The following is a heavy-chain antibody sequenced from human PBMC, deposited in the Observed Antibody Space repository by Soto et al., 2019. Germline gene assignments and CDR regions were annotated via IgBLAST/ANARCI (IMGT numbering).Heavy chain of an antibody. CDR2: IYHSGST. D-gene: IGHD2-15*01. Sequence: SETLSLTCAVSGGSISIGGYSWSWIRQPPGKGLEWIGYIYHSGSTYYNPSLKSRVTISVDRSKNQFSLKLSSVTAADTAVYYCARGSVRYCSGGSCYGGSDAFDIWGQGTMVTVSS. J-gene: IGHJ3*02. V-gene: IGHV4-30-2*01. CDR3: ARGSVRYCSGGSCYGGSDAFDI. CDR1: GGSISIGGYS.